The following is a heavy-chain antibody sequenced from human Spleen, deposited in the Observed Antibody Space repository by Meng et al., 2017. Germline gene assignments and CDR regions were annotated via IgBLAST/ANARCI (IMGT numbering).Heavy chain of an antibody. Sequence: SGPTLVKPTQTLTLTCTFSGFSLSTSGVGVGWIRQPPGKALEWLGIIYCSDDKRYNPSLKSRLTITKDTSKNQVVLTMTNMDPVDTATYYCAHRTYYGSGPFYFDYWGQGTLVTVSS. V-gene: IGHV2-5*01. CDR3: AHRTYYGSGPFYFDY. D-gene: IGHD3-10*01. CDR2: IYCSDDK. J-gene: IGHJ4*02. CDR1: GFSLSTSGVG.